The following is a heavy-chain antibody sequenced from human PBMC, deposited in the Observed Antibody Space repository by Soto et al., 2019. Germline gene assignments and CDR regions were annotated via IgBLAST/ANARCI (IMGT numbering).Heavy chain of an antibody. CDR3: DRGTCGDKVDY. Sequence: QVQLQESGPGLVKPSQTLSLTCTVSGGSINNVNNCWSWIRQSPDMGLEWIGHIYNGGTTYNYPGVTSRVTVSVDRANYKFPLNLSFKSAADTAVAYCDRGTCGDKVDYWGQGTLVTVSS. V-gene: IGHV4-30-4*01. J-gene: IGHJ4*02. CDR2: IYNGGTT. D-gene: IGHD3-16*01. CDR1: GGSINNVNNC.